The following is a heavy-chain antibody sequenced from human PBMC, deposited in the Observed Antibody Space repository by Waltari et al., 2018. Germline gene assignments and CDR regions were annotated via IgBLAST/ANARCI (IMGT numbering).Heavy chain of an antibody. D-gene: IGHD2-8*01. V-gene: IGHV4-4*07. Sequence: QVQLQESGPGLVKSSETLSLTCTVSGDSVRTNYWNWIRQPAGKGLEWIGRVDSSASTYYNPSLKSRVTISVDTSKNQFSLKLSSVTAADTAVYYCARHPAMTIMLWYFDLWGRGTLVTVSS. CDR2: VDSSAST. J-gene: IGHJ2*01. CDR1: GDSVRTNY. CDR3: ARHPAMTIMLWYFDL.